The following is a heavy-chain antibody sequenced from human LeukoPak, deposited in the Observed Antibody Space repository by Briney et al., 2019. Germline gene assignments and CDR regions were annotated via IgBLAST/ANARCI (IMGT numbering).Heavy chain of an antibody. CDR2: IYYSGST. J-gene: IGHJ4*02. CDR3: ASKQDYYYFDY. CDR1: GGSISSYF. V-gene: IGHV4-59*01. Sequence: PSETLSLTCTVSGGSISSYFWSWIRQPPGKGLEWIGYIYYSGSTNYNPSLKSRVTISVDTSKNQFSLKLSSVPAADTAVYYCASKQDYYYFDYWGQGTLVTVSS. D-gene: IGHD2/OR15-2a*01.